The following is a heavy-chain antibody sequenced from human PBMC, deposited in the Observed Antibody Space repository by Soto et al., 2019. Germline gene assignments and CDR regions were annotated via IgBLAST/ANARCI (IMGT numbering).Heavy chain of an antibody. Sequence: QLQLQESGSGLVKPSQTLSLTCAVSGGSIRSGGYSWSWLRQPPGKGLEWIGYIYHSGGTYYNPYLKSRDTKAVDRSKNQYSLKLSSVTAADTAVEYCARSLDSELVPAAMQVGWFDPWGQGTLVTVSS. CDR3: ARSLDSELVPAAMQVGWFDP. D-gene: IGHD2-2*03. V-gene: IGHV4-30-2*01. J-gene: IGHJ5*02. CDR2: IYHSGGT. CDR1: GGSIRSGGYS.